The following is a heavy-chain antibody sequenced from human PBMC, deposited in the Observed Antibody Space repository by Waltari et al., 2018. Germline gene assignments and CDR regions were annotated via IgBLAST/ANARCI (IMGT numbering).Heavy chain of an antibody. CDR3: ATRPFGWLKRGFNWFDP. V-gene: IGHV1-24*01. Sequence: QVQLVQSGAEVKKPGASVKVSCKVSGYTLTEFSVHWVRQAPGTGLEWMGGFDPEDGETIYAQKFQGRVTMTEDTSTDTAYMELSSLRSEDTAVYYCATRPFGWLKRGFNWFDPWGQGTLVTVSS. CDR1: GYTLTEFS. J-gene: IGHJ5*02. CDR2: FDPEDGET. D-gene: IGHD5-18*01.